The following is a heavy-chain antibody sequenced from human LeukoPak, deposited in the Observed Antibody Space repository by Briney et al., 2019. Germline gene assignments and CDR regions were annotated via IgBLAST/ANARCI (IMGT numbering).Heavy chain of an antibody. D-gene: IGHD1-26*01. CDR2: IREDGSEK. Sequence: GGSLRLSCAVSGFRFSNYWMNWVRQAPGKGLDWVANIREDGSEKYYVDSVKGRFTISRDNAKNSLYLQMNRLRVEDTGLYYCARGVGGIDYWGQGTLVTVSS. V-gene: IGHV3-7*01. J-gene: IGHJ4*02. CDR1: GFRFSNYW. CDR3: ARGVGGIDY.